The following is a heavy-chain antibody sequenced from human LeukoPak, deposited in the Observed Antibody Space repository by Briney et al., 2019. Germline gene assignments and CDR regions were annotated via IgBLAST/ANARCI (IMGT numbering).Heavy chain of an antibody. CDR2: INPNSGGT. J-gene: IGHJ4*02. Sequence: ASVKVSCKASGYTFTGYYMHWVRQAPGQGLEWMGWINPNSGGTNYAQKFQGRVTMTRDTSISTAYMELSRLRSDDTAVYYCARARLPGYSSGYYFDYWGQGTLVTVSS. D-gene: IGHD6-19*01. V-gene: IGHV1-2*02. CDR1: GYTFTGYY. CDR3: ARARLPGYSSGYYFDY.